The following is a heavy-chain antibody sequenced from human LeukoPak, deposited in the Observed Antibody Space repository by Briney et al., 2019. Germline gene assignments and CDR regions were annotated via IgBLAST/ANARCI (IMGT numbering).Heavy chain of an antibody. CDR1: GFTFNYYA. D-gene: IGHD5-18*01. V-gene: IGHV3-23*01. J-gene: IGHJ4*02. CDR2: ISGSGGST. CDR3: ANFRYSHGQEGFDY. Sequence: GGSLRLSCAASGFTFNYYAMSWVRQAPGKGLEWVSAISGSGGSTYYADSVKGRFTISRDNSKNTLYLQMNSLRAEDTAVYYCANFRYSHGQEGFDYWGQGTLVTVSS.